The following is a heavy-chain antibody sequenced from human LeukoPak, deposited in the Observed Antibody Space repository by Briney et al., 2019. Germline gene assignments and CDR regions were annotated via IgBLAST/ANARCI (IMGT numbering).Heavy chain of an antibody. Sequence: GGSLRLSCAASGFTFSSYGMHWVRQAPGKGLEWVAVISYDGSNKYYAAYVKGRFTISRDNSKNTLYLQMNSLRAEDTAVYYCAKSKDNGYDFYWSYEDYWGQGTLVTVS. D-gene: IGHD5-12*01. CDR3: AKSKDNGYDFYWSYEDY. J-gene: IGHJ4*02. CDR2: ISYDGSNK. CDR1: GFTFSSYG. V-gene: IGHV3-30*18.